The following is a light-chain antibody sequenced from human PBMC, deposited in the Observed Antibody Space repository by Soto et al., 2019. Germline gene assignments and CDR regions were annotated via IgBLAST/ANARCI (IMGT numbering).Light chain of an antibody. Sequence: IQMTQSPSSVSASVGDRVTMTCRASQDIRSWLALYQQNPGRAPKLLIYSASTLQNVVPSRFSGSGSGTDFSRPITSLQHEDFATYFCQQSHTFPATFGGGTKVEFK. J-gene: IGKJ4*01. CDR3: QQSHTFPAT. V-gene: IGKV1D-12*01. CDR1: QDIRSW. CDR2: SAS.